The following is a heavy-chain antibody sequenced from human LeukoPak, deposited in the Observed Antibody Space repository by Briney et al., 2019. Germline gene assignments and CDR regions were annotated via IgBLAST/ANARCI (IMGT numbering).Heavy chain of an antibody. D-gene: IGHD1-26*01. Sequence: SETLSLTCAVYGGSFSGYYWSWIRQPPGKGLEWIGEINHSGSTNYNPSLKSRVTISVDTSKNQFSLKLSSVTAADTAVYYCARDLSGSQGSYWGQGTLVTVSS. CDR1: GGSFSGYY. V-gene: IGHV4-34*01. J-gene: IGHJ4*02. CDR2: INHSGST. CDR3: ARDLSGSQGSY.